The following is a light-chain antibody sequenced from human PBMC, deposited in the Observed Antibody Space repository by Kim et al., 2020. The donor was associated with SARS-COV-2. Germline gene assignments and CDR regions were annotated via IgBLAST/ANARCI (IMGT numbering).Light chain of an antibody. Sequence: LSPVERATRSCRASHNINSYLAWYQPKPGQAPRLLIYDASNRATGIPARFSGSGSGTDFTLTISSLEPEDFAVFYCQQRSDWPITFGQGTRLEIK. CDR3: QQRSDWPIT. J-gene: IGKJ5*01. CDR2: DAS. CDR1: HNINSY. V-gene: IGKV3-11*01.